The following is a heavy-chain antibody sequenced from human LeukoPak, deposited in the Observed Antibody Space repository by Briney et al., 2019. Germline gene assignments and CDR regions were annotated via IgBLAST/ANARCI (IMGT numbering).Heavy chain of an antibody. CDR3: ASLPTLARRFDP. J-gene: IGHJ5*02. Sequence: KPSETLSLTCTVSGGSISSSSYYWGWIRQPPGKGLEWIGSIYYSGSTYYNPSLKSRVTISVDTSKNQFSLKLSSVTAADTAVYYCASLPTLARRFDPWGQGTLVTVSS. CDR1: GGSISSSSYY. CDR2: IYYSGST. D-gene: IGHD2-15*01. V-gene: IGHV4-39*01.